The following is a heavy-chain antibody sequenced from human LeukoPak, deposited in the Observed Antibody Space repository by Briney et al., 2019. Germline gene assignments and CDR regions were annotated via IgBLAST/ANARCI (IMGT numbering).Heavy chain of an antibody. CDR1: GGSISSGSYY. J-gene: IGHJ4*02. Sequence: NPSETLSLTCTVSGGSISSGSYYWSWIRQPAGKGLEWIGRICTSGSTSYNPSLQSRVTISVNTSKNEFSLKLSSVAAADTAGYYCAREGGMATIPRCFGYYFDYWGQGTLVTVSS. V-gene: IGHV4-61*02. CDR3: AREGGMATIPRCFGYYFDY. D-gene: IGHD5-24*01. CDR2: ICTSGST.